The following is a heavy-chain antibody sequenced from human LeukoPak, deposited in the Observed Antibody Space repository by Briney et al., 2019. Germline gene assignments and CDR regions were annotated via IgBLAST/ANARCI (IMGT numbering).Heavy chain of an antibody. CDR1: GFTVSSNY. Sequence: PGGSLRLSCAASGFTVSSNYMSWVRQAPGKGLEWVSVIYSGGSTYYADSVKGRFTISRDNSKNTLYLQMNSLRAEDTAVYCCARSCQPDPLGGSCYFGFDPWGPGTLVTVSS. CDR3: ARSCQPDPLGGSCYFGFDP. CDR2: IYSGGST. D-gene: IGHD2-15*01. V-gene: IGHV3-53*01. J-gene: IGHJ5*02.